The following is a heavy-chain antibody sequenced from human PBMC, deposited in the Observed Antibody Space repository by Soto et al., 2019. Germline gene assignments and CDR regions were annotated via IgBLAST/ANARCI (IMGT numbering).Heavy chain of an antibody. Sequence: QVQLQESGPGLVKPSQTLSLTCTVSGGSISSGGYYCSWIRQHPGKGLEWIGYIYYSGRTYYNPSLESRVSISVDTSKNQFSLNLSSVTAADTAVYYCALYGESSFEDWGQGTLVTVSS. D-gene: IGHD4-17*01. CDR2: IYYSGRT. V-gene: IGHV4-31*03. CDR3: ALYGESSFED. J-gene: IGHJ4*02. CDR1: GGSISSGGYY.